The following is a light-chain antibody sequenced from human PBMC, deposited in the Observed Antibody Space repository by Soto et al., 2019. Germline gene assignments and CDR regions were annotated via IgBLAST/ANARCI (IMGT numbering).Light chain of an antibody. J-gene: IGLJ1*01. CDR1: SSDVGGYNY. V-gene: IGLV2-11*01. CDR3: CSYAGSYTSYV. CDR2: DVS. Sequence: ALTQPPSASGSPGQSVTIACTGTSSDVGGYNYVSWYQEHPGKAPKVIIYDVSKRPSGVPDRFSGSKSGNTASLTISGLQAEDEADYYCCSYAGSYTSYVFGTGTKVTVL.